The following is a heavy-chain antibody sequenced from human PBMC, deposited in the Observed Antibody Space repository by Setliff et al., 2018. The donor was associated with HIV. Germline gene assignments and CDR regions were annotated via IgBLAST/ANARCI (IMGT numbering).Heavy chain of an antibody. D-gene: IGHD6-13*01. CDR2: IYYGGTT. J-gene: IGHJ5*02. CDR3: ARLRAAGTVHYFDP. Sequence: PETLSLTCTVSGASIRSIDYFWGWIRQPPGKGLEWLGNIGNIYYGGTTYYNPSLKGRITISVFTSSQQLSLTLTSVTPADTAVYYCARLRAAGTVHYFDPWGQGTQVTVSS. V-gene: IGHV4-39*01. CDR1: GASIRSIDYF.